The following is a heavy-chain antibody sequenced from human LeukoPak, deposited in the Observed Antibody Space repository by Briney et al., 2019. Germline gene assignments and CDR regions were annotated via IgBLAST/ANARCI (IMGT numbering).Heavy chain of an antibody. Sequence: GGSLRLSCAASGFTFSNAWMNWVRQAPGKGLEWVGSIKSKTAGGTTDYAAPVKGRFTISRDDSKNTLYLQMNSLKTEDTAVYYCTTDTYYDYVWGSYGSDYWGQGTLVTVSS. CDR3: TTDTYYDYVWGSYGSDY. CDR2: IKSKTAGGTT. J-gene: IGHJ4*02. CDR1: GFTFSNAW. D-gene: IGHD3-16*01. V-gene: IGHV3-15*07.